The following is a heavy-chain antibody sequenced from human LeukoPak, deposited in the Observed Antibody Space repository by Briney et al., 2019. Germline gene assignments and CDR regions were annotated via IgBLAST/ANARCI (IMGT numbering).Heavy chain of an antibody. J-gene: IGHJ6*03. V-gene: IGHV4-34*01. CDR1: GGSFSGYY. Sequence: SETLSLTCAVYGGSFSGYYWSWIRQPPGKGLEWIGEINHSGSTNYNPSLRSRVTISVDTSKNQFSLKLSSVTAADTAVYYCARERSYLVGYYMDVWGKGTTVTISS. CDR2: INHSGST. CDR3: ARERSYLVGYYMDV. D-gene: IGHD1-26*01.